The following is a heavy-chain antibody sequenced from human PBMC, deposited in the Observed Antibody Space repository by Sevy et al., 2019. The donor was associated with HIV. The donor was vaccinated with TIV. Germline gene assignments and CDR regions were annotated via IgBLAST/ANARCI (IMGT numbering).Heavy chain of an antibody. J-gene: IGHJ4*02. V-gene: IGHV3-23*01. CDR1: GLAFRNYA. Sequence: GGSLRLSCAASGLAFRNYAITWVRQTPGKGLEWVSTISNSGAATDYADSVKGRFTISRDNSKDTLYLEMNNLRAEDTAVYFCASVKGNVVIIEATPEDPYFDYWGQGTLVTVSS. CDR2: ISNSGAAT. CDR3: ASVKGNVVIIEATPEDPYFDY. D-gene: IGHD2-15*01.